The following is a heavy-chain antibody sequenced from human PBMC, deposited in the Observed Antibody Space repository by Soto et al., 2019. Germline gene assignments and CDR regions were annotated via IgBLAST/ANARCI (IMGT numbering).Heavy chain of an antibody. D-gene: IGHD6-19*01. V-gene: IGHV4-31*03. CDR1: GGSISSGGYY. J-gene: IGHJ4*02. CDR2: IYYSGST. CDR3: ASSYSSGWNGLDY. Sequence: SETLSLTCTVSGGSISSGGYYWSWIRQHPGKGLEWIGYIYYSGSTYYNPSLKSRVTISVDTSKNQFSLKLSSVTAADTAVYYCASSYSSGWNGLDYWGQGTLVTAPQ.